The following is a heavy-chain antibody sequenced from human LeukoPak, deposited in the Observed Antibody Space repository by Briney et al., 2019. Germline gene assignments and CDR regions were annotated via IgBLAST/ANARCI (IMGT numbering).Heavy chain of an antibody. D-gene: IGHD3-10*01. CDR1: GGSISSYY. CDR3: ARDAYYYGHPVNWFDP. CDR2: IYTSGST. Sequence: SETLSLTCTVSGGSISSYYWSWIRQPAGKGLEWIGRIYTSGSTNYNPSLKSRVTMSVDTSKNQFSLKLSSVSAADTAVYYCARDAYYYGHPVNWFDPWGQGTLVTVSS. J-gene: IGHJ5*02. V-gene: IGHV4-4*07.